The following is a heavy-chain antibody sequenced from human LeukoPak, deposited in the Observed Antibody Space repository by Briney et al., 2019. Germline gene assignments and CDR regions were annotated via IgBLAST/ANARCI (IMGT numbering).Heavy chain of an antibody. CDR3: ARYCSGGSCYSRYFDY. CDR2: IKQDGSEK. D-gene: IGHD2-15*01. CDR1: GFTFSSYW. V-gene: IGHV3-7*01. J-gene: IGHJ4*02. Sequence: GGSLRLSCEASGFTFSSYWMSWVRQAPGKGLEWVANIKQDGSEKYYVDSVKGRFTISRDNAKNSLYLQMNSLRAEDTAVYYCARYCSGGSCYSRYFDYWGQGTLVTVSS.